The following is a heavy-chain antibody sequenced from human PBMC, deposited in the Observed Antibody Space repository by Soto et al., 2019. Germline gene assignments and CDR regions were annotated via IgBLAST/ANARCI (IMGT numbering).Heavy chain of an antibody. CDR2: ISYDGSNK. Sequence: PGGSLKLSHAASGFTFSSYRMHWVSEAPGKGLEWVAVISYDGSNKYYADSVKGRFTISRDNSKNTLYLQMNSLRAEDTAVYYCAKDGVRLWFGELLSYYFDYWGQGT. CDR1: GFTFSSYR. CDR3: AKDGVRLWFGELLSYYFDY. V-gene: IGHV3-30*18. J-gene: IGHJ4*02. D-gene: IGHD3-10*01.